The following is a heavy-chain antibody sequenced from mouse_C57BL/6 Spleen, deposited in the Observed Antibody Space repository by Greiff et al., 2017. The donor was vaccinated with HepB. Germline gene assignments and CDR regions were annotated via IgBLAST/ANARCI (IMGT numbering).Heavy chain of an antibody. V-gene: IGHV1-80*01. J-gene: IGHJ2*01. CDR2: IYPGDGDT. Sequence: VQLQQSGAELVKPGASVKISCKASGYAFSSYWMNWVKQRPGKGLEGIGQIYPGDGDTKYNGKFKGKATLTADKSSSTAYLQLSSLTSEDSAVYFCARDLGGLGRDYWGQGTTLTVSS. CDR3: ARDLGGLGRDY. D-gene: IGHD4-1*01. CDR1: GYAFSSYW.